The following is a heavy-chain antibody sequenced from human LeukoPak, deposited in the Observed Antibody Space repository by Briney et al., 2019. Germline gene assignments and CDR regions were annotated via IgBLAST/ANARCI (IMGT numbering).Heavy chain of an antibody. CDR3: ARDSVLDYSNYI. Sequence: GASVKVSCKASGYTFPSYFMHWVRQAPGQGVEWMGIINPTGGSTTYAQKFQGRVTITADESTSTAYMELSSLRSEDTAVYYCARDSVLDYSNYIWGQGTLVTVSS. V-gene: IGHV1-46*01. CDR2: INPTGGST. D-gene: IGHD4-11*01. CDR1: GYTFPSYF. J-gene: IGHJ4*02.